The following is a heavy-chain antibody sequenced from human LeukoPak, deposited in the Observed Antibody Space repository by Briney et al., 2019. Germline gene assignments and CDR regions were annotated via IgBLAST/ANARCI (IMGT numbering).Heavy chain of an antibody. CDR1: GYTFTSYG. V-gene: IGHV1-18*01. D-gene: IGHD1-1*01. CDR2: ISAYNGNT. Sequence: ASVKVSCKASGYTFTSYGISWVRQAPGQGLEWMGWISAYNGNTNYAQKLQGRVTMTTDASTSTAYMELRSLRSDDTAVYYCARGALSTTGHSAQDYWGQGTLVTVSS. J-gene: IGHJ4*02. CDR3: ARGALSTTGHSAQDY.